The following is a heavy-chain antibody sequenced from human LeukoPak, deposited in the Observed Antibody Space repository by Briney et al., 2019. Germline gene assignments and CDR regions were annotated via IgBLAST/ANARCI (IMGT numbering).Heavy chain of an antibody. J-gene: IGHJ4*02. CDR3: AKVGQNYHILTYYFDY. D-gene: IGHD3-9*01. CDR1: GGSISSYY. V-gene: IGHV4-59*01. CDR2: IYYSGST. Sequence: SETLSLTCTVSGGSISSYYWSWIRQPPGKGLEWIGYIYYSGSTNYNPSLKSRVTISVDTSKNQFSLKLSSVTAADTAVYYCAKVGQNYHILTYYFDYWGQGTLVTVSS.